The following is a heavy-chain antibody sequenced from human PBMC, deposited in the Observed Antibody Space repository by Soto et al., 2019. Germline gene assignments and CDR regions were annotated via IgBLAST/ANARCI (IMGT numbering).Heavy chain of an antibody. D-gene: IGHD3-22*01. J-gene: IGHJ4*02. V-gene: IGHV1-2*02. CDR3: ARVFRYYYDSSGYYPSSYFDY. Sequence: QVQLVQSGAEVKKPGASVKVSCKASGYTFTGYYMHWVRQAPGQGLEWMGWINPNSGGTNYAQKFQGRVTMTRDTSISTAYMELSRLRSDDTAVYYCARVFRYYYDSSGYYPSSYFDYWGQGTLVTVSS. CDR2: INPNSGGT. CDR1: GYTFTGYY.